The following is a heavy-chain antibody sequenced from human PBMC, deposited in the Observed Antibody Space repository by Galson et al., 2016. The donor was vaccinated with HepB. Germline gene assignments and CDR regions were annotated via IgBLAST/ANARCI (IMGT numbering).Heavy chain of an antibody. CDR3: AGDPPGVPDFALDV. CDR2: ICDGGSA. V-gene: IGHV3-66*01. J-gene: IGHJ6*02. D-gene: IGHD3-10*01. Sequence: WVSLICDGGSAYYTDSVKARFTISRDNSKNTLYLQMNNLRPEDTAVYFCAGDPPGVPDFALDVWGQGTTVTVSS.